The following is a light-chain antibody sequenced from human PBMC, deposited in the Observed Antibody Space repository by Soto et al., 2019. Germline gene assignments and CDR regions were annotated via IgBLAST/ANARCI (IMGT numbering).Light chain of an antibody. CDR1: NIGSKS. V-gene: IGLV3-21*02. Sequence: SYELTQPPSVSVAPGQTARITCGGNNIGSKSVHWYQQKPGQAPVLVVYDASDRPSGIPERFSGSNSGNTATLTNGRVEAGDEADYYCQVWDSSRDPSFGRGTKVTVL. CDR2: DAS. J-gene: IGLJ2*01. CDR3: QVWDSSRDPS.